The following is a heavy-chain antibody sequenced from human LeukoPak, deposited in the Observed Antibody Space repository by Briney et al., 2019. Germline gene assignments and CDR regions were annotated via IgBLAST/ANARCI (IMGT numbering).Heavy chain of an antibody. Sequence: GGSLRLSCAASGFTFSSYAMSWVRQAPGKGLEWVSAISGSGGSTYYADSVKGRFTIPRDNSKNTLYLQMSSLRAEDTAVYYCAKHYDSSGYYYCFDYWGQGTLVTVSS. CDR3: AKHYDSSGYYYCFDY. V-gene: IGHV3-23*01. D-gene: IGHD3-22*01. CDR1: GFTFSSYA. J-gene: IGHJ4*02. CDR2: ISGSGGST.